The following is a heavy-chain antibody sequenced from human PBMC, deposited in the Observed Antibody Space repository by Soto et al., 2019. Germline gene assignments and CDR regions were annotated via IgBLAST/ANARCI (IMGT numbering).Heavy chain of an antibody. CDR2: ISSGSSYI. D-gene: IGHD6-13*01. CDR3: ARDRYSSSWKRVDY. CDR1: GFTFSSYS. J-gene: IGHJ4*02. Sequence: GGSLRLSCAASGFTFSSYSMNWVRQAPGKGLEWVSSISSGSSYIYYADSVKGRFTISRDNAKNSLYLQMNSLRAEDTAVYYCARDRYSSSWKRVDYWGQGTLVTVSS. V-gene: IGHV3-21*01.